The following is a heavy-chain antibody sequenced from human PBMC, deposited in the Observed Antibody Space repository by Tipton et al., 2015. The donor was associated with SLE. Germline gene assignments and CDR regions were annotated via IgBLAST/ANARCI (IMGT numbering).Heavy chain of an antibody. CDR2: ISSSSSTI. J-gene: IGHJ4*02. V-gene: IGHV3-48*01. Sequence: SLRLFCAASGFTFSSYSMNWVRQAPGKGLEWVSYISSSSSTIYYADSVKGRFTISRDNAKNSLYLQMNSLRAEDTAVYYCARKTVWDFDYWGQGTLVTVSS. CDR1: GFTFSSYS. CDR3: ARKTVWDFDY. D-gene: IGHD1-1*01.